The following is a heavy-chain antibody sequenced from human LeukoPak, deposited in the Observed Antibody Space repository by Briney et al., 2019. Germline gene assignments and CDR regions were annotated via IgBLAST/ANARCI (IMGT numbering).Heavy chain of an antibody. CDR2: ISSSSSIV. Sequence: GGSLRLSCAASGFTFSTYSMKWVRQAPGKGLEWVSYISSSSSIVYYADSVKGRFTISRDNAKNSLYLQMNSLRDEDTAVYYCARDYGDYGEYFGYWGQGTLVTVSS. V-gene: IGHV3-48*02. CDR3: ARDYGDYGEYFGY. CDR1: GFTFSTYS. J-gene: IGHJ4*02. D-gene: IGHD4-17*01.